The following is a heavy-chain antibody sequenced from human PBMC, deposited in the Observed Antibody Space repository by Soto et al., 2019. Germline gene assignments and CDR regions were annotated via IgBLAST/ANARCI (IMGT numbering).Heavy chain of an antibody. CDR1: GGSISSYY. CDR2: IYYSGST. V-gene: IGHV4-59*08. D-gene: IGHD2-2*01. Sequence: QVQLQESGPGLVKPSETLSLTYTVSGGSISSYYWSWIRQPPGKGLEWIGYIYYSGSTNYNPSLKSRVTISVDTSKNQFSLKLSSVTAADTAVYYCARHTHPGYCSSTSCYGLYEVDYWGQGTLVTVSS. CDR3: ARHTHPGYCSSTSCYGLYEVDY. J-gene: IGHJ4*02.